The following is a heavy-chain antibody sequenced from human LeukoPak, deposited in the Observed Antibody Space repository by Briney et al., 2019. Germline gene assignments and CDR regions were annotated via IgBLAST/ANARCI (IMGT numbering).Heavy chain of an antibody. CDR3: VGAPWAFDH. V-gene: IGHV4-59*08. CDR2: IYYSGST. D-gene: IGHD3-16*01. CDR1: GGSISSYY. Sequence: PSETLSLTCTVSGGSISSYYWTWIRQPPGKGLEWIGYIYYSGSTNYNPSLKSRVTISVDTSKTQFSLRLSSVTAADTAVYYCVGAPWAFDHWGQGTLVTVSS. J-gene: IGHJ4*02.